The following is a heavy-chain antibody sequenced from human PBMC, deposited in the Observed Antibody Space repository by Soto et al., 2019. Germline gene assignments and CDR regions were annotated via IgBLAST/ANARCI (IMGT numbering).Heavy chain of an antibody. CDR3: ATGGCSCESYCGFDF. J-gene: IGHJ4*02. D-gene: IGHD2-21*01. Sequence: GASVKVSCKASGYTFTSYGIHWVRQAPGQRLEWTGWINAGNGNTKYSEKFQGRVTITRDTSASTAYLELSSLRSEDTAVYYCATGGCSCESYCGFDFWGQGTLVTVSS. CDR2: INAGNGNT. V-gene: IGHV1-3*01. CDR1: GYTFTSYG.